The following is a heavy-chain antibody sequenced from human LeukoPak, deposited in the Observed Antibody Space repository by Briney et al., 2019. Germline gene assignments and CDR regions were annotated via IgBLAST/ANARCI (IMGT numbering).Heavy chain of an antibody. D-gene: IGHD3-9*01. CDR1: GFTFSSYG. CDR2: IWYDGSNK. CDR3: ARGANYDILTGYDY. Sequence: GGSLRLSCAASGFTFSSYGMHWVRQAPGKGLEWVAVIWYDGSNKYYADSVKGRFTISRDNSKNTLYLQMNSLRAEDTAVYYCARGANYDILTGYDYWGQGTLVTVSS. V-gene: IGHV3-33*01. J-gene: IGHJ4*02.